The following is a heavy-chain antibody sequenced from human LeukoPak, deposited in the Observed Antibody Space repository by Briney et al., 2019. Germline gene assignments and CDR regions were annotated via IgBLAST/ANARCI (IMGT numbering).Heavy chain of an antibody. V-gene: IGHV4-31*03. CDR3: ARVRRRLDYYFDY. Sequence: SETLSLTCTVSGGSISSGGYYWSWIRQHPGKGLEWIGYIYYSGSTYYNPSLKSRVAISVDTSKNQFSLKLSSVTAADTAVYYCARVRRRLDYYFDYWGQGTLVTVSS. J-gene: IGHJ4*02. CDR1: GGSISSGGYY. CDR2: IYYSGST.